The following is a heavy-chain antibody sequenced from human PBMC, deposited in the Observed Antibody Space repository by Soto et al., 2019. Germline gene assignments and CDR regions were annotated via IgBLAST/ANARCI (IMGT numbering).Heavy chain of an antibody. CDR2: IYYSGST. Sequence: QVQLQESGPGLVKPSQTLSLTCTVSGGSISSGGYYWSWIRQHPGKGLEWIGYIYYSGSTYYNPALKSRVTVSVDTSKNQFSLKLSSVTAADTAVYYCAREGGIVGATAADYWGQGTLVTVSS. V-gene: IGHV4-31*03. CDR3: AREGGIVGATAADY. D-gene: IGHD1-26*01. J-gene: IGHJ4*02. CDR1: GGSISSGGYY.